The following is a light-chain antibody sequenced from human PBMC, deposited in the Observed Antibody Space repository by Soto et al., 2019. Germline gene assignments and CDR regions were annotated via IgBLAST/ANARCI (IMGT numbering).Light chain of an antibody. CDR1: DSDVGGYNY. Sequence: QSVLTQPASVSGSPGQSITISCTGTDSDVGGYNYVSWYQHHPGNAPKVMIYDVTYRPSGVSNRFSGSKSGNTASLTISGLQAEYEADYYCSSYTTSGVGVFGGGTKLTVL. V-gene: IGLV2-14*03. CDR3: SSYTTSGVGV. CDR2: DVT. J-gene: IGLJ2*01.